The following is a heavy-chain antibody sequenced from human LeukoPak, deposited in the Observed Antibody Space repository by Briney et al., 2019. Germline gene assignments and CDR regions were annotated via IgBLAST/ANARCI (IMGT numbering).Heavy chain of an antibody. D-gene: IGHD5-24*01. V-gene: IGHV3-30-3*02. J-gene: IGHJ4*01. CDR1: ALSSKIYA. CDR2: TPARGRLH. CDR3: AKGGKMGTLMGGRDFDY. Sequence: PGRSRRPARAAVALSSKIYALHCDRPVDSNVLEWEAATPARGRLHMYTDSVKGRLTIARYNSKNSVHLQMSSLRVDDAATYYCAKGGKMGTLMGGRDFDYWGQGTLVTVSS.